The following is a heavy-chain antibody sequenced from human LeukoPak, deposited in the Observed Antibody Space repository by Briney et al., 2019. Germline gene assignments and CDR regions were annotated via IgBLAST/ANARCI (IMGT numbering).Heavy chain of an antibody. CDR2: ISGSGGST. Sequence: GGSLRPSFEASGFTFSGYAMGWFRQAPGKGLGWVSAISGSGGSTYYADSVKGRFTISRDNSKNTLYLQMNSLRAEDTAVYYCAKDQGNSGSFVYWGQGTLVTVSS. V-gene: IGHV3-23*01. J-gene: IGHJ4*02. CDR1: GFTFSGYA. D-gene: IGHD1-26*01. CDR3: AKDQGNSGSFVY.